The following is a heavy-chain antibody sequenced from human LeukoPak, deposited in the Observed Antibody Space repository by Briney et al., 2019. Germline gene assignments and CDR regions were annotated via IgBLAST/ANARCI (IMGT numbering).Heavy chain of an antibody. Sequence: SETLSLTCTISGGSISTYCWSWIRQPPGKGLEWIGYVYHSGSTNYNPSLKSRVTISVDTSKKQFSLRLSSVTAADTPVYYCARHTYNSGWYYFDYWGQGTLVTVSS. J-gene: IGHJ4*02. CDR1: GGSISTYC. V-gene: IGHV4-59*08. D-gene: IGHD6-19*01. CDR3: ARHTYNSGWYYFDY. CDR2: VYHSGST.